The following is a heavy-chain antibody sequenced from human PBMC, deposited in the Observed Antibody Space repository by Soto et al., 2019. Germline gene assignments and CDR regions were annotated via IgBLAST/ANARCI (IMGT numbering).Heavy chain of an antibody. CDR2: INAGNGNT. CDR3: ARSGAVVNYYYYYGMDV. V-gene: IGHV1-3*01. D-gene: IGHD3-22*01. J-gene: IGHJ6*02. CDR1: GYTFTSYA. Sequence: ASVKVSCKASGYTFTSYAMHWVRQAPGQRLEWMGWINAGNGNTKYSQKFQGRVTITRDTSASTAYMELSSLRSEDTAVYYCARSGAVVNYYYYYGMDVWGQGTTVTVSS.